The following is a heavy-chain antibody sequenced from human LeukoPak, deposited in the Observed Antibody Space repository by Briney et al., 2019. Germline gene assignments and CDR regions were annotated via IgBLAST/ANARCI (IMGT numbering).Heavy chain of an antibody. CDR1: GFTFSSSV. D-gene: IGHD7-27*01. J-gene: IGHJ4*02. CDR2: ISGSGGST. CDR3: ARGGLGMYYFDF. V-gene: IGHV3-23*01. Sequence: GSLRLSCAASGFTFSSSVIIWVRQAPGKGLEWVSGISGSGGSTYYADSVKGRFTISRDNSKNTLYLQMNGLTAEDTAVYYCARGGLGMYYFDFWGQGALVTVSS.